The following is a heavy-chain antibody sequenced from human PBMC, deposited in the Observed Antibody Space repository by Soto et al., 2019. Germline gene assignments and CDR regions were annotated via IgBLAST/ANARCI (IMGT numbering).Heavy chain of an antibody. CDR3: ARSQGSSTSLEIYYYYYYGMDV. V-gene: IGHV1-69*01. CDR2: IIPISETT. CDR1: GGTFSSYA. D-gene: IGHD2-2*01. J-gene: IGHJ6*02. Sequence: QVQLVQSGAEVKKPGSSVQVSCKASGGTFSSYAIRWVRQAPGQGLEWMGGIIPISETTNYAQKFQGRVTITADESKSTAYMELSSLRSEDTAVYYCARSQGSSTSLEIYYYYYYGMDVWGQGTTVTVSS.